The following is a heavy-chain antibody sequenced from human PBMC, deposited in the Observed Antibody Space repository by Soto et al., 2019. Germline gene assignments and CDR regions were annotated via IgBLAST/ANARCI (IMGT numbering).Heavy chain of an antibody. J-gene: IGHJ6*02. V-gene: IGHV3-30-3*01. D-gene: IGHD6-13*01. CDR3: ARDTAAAGTFAIRYYYYGMDV. Sequence: QVQLVESGGGVVQPGRSLRLSCAASGCTFSSYAMHWVRQAPVKGLEWVAVISYDGSNKYYADSVKGRFTIPRDNSKNTLYLQMNSLRAEDTAVYYCARDTAAAGTFAIRYYYYGMDVWGQGTTVTVSS. CDR1: GCTFSSYA. CDR2: ISYDGSNK.